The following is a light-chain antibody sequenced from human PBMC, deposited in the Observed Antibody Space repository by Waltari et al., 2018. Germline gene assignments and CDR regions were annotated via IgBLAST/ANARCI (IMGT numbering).Light chain of an antibody. CDR1: QTGPLSS. CDR2: GIF. CDR3: QQYGSSPHT. V-gene: IGKV3-20*01. J-gene: IGKJ1*01. Sequence: RASQTGPLSSLGLDQQRPCQAPRLLIYGIFNRATGIPDRFSGSGSGTDFTLTISRLEPEDFAVYYCQQYGSSPHTFGQGTKVEIK.